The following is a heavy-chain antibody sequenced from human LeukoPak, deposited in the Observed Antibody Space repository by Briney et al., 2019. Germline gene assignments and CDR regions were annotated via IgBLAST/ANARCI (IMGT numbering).Heavy chain of an antibody. D-gene: IGHD1-7*01. Sequence: AASVKVSCKASGYTFTGYYMHWVRQAPGQGLEWMGWISPSSGGTNNAQKFQGRVAMTRDTSISTAYMELSRLSSDDTAVYYCARDPTGTTQYYFDSWGQGTLVTVSS. J-gene: IGHJ4*02. CDR3: ARDPTGTTQYYFDS. CDR1: GYTFTGYY. CDR2: ISPSSGGT. V-gene: IGHV1-2*02.